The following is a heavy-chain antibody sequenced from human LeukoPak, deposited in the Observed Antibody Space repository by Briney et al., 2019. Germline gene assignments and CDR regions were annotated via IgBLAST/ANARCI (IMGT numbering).Heavy chain of an antibody. D-gene: IGHD2-15*01. J-gene: IGHJ4*02. V-gene: IGHV3-21*01. Sequence: GGSLRLSCAASGFILRNYAMNWVRQAPGKGLEWVSSISSSSSYIYYADSVKGRFTISRDNAKNSLYLQMNSLRAEDTAVYYCARGGDIVALFDYWGQGTLVTVSS. CDR2: ISSSSSYI. CDR1: GFILRNYA. CDR3: ARGGDIVALFDY.